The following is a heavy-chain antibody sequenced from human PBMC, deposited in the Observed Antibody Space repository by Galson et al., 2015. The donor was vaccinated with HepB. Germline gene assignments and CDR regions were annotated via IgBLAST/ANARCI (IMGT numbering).Heavy chain of an antibody. CDR2: IGVYTGDT. CDR1: GYTFTGNY. Sequence: SVKVSCKASGYTFTGNYMHWVRQAPGQGLEWMGWIGVYTGDTDYAQNVQGRVTMTTDTSTSTAYMELRSLRSDDTAVYYCARSPGILSPQDGMDVWGQGTTVTVSS. V-gene: IGHV1-18*04. J-gene: IGHJ6*02. CDR3: ARSPGILSPQDGMDV. D-gene: IGHD1-14*01.